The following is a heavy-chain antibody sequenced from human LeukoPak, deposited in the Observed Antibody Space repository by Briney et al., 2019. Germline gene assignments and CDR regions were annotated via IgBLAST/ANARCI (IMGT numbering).Heavy chain of an antibody. V-gene: IGHV1-2*02. Sequence: ASVKVSCKASGYTFTSYGISWVRQAPGQGLEWMGWINPNSGGTNYAQKFQGRVTMTRDTSISTAYMELSRLRSDDTAVYYCARVKGGSGSPVGYWGQGTLVTVSS. CDR3: ARVKGGSGSPVGY. CDR1: GYTFTSYG. D-gene: IGHD3-10*01. J-gene: IGHJ4*02. CDR2: INPNSGGT.